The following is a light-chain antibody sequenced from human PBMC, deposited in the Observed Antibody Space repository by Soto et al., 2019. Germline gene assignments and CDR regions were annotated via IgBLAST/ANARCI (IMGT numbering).Light chain of an antibody. V-gene: IGLV2-14*01. Sequence: QSVLTQPASVSVSPGQSITVSCTGTSSDVGGYKYVSWHQLHPGKAPKLIIYEVSNRPSGVSNRFSGSKSGNTASLTISGLQAEDEADYYCSSYSRSTAYVFGTGTKVTVL. CDR1: SSDVGGYKY. J-gene: IGLJ1*01. CDR2: EVS. CDR3: SSYSRSTAYV.